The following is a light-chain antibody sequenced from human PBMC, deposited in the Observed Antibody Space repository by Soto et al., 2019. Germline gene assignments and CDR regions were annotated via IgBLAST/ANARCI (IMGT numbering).Light chain of an antibody. V-gene: IGKV1-17*01. J-gene: IGKJ5*01. Sequence: IQMTQSPSSLSASVGDRLSITCRASQVITNDLGWYQQKPGKAPKPLIYDASTLKTGVPSRFSGSGSGSEFNFTITGLQPDDFATYFCQQYNTYATFGQGTRLEIK. CDR2: DAS. CDR3: QQYNTYAT. CDR1: QVITND.